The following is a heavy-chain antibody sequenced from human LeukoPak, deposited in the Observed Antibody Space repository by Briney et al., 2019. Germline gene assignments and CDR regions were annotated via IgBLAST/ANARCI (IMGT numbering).Heavy chain of an antibody. Sequence: GGSLRLSCAASGFTFDDYAMHWVRQAPGKGLEWVSGISWNSGSIGYADSVKGRFTISRDNAKNSLYLQMNSLRAEDTALYYCAKDSRYYYDSSVTHFDYWGQGTLVTVSS. CDR1: GFTFDDYA. J-gene: IGHJ4*02. CDR2: ISWNSGSI. V-gene: IGHV3-9*01. CDR3: AKDSRYYYDSSVTHFDY. D-gene: IGHD3-22*01.